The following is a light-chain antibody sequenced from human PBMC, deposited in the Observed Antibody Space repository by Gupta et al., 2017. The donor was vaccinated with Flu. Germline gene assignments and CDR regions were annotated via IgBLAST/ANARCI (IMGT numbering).Light chain of an antibody. V-gene: IGKV3-20*01. Sequence: EIVLTQSPGTLSLSPGERATLSCRASQSVSSSYLAWYQQKPGQAPRLLIYGASSRATGIPDRFSGSGYGTDFTLTISRLEPEDFAVYYWQREGSSPWLTYRRRDQGGDQT. CDR3: QREGSSPWLT. J-gene: IGKJ4*01. CDR2: GAS. CDR1: QSVSSSY.